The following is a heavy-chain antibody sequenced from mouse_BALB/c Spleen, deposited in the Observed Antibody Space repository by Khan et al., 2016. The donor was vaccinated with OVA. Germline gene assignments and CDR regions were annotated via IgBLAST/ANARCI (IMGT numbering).Heavy chain of an antibody. CDR1: GYTFTNYW. Sequence: QVQLKESGAELVRPGTSVKMSCEAAGYTFTNYWIGWVKQRPGHGLEWIGDTYPGGRYTNYNEKFKGKATLTADTYSSKAYMQLSCLASEDSGIYYCARREAARATWDYLDYWGQGTTLTVSS. V-gene: IGHV1-63*02. J-gene: IGHJ2*01. CDR3: ARREAARATWDYLDY. D-gene: IGHD3-1*01. CDR2: TYPGGRYT.